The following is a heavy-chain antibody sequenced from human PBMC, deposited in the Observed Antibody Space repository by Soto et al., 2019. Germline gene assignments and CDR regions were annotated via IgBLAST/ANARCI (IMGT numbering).Heavy chain of an antibody. J-gene: IGHJ4*02. Sequence: SLRLSCAASGFTFSSYEMNWVRQAPGKGLEWVSYISSSGSTIYYADSVKGRFTISRDNAKNSLYLQMNSLRAEDTAVYYCARGYYDSSGYYLPGIWGQGTLVTVSS. CDR3: ARGYYDSSGYYLPGI. CDR2: ISSSGSTI. CDR1: GFTFSSYE. V-gene: IGHV3-48*03. D-gene: IGHD3-22*01.